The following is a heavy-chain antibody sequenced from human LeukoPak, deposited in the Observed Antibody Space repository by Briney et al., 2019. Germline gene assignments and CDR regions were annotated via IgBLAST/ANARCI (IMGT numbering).Heavy chain of an antibody. CDR3: ATLGPPIY. CDR2: INSDASST. V-gene: IGHV3-74*01. CDR1: GFTFSSYW. Sequence: GGSLRLSCAASGFTFSSYWVHWVRQAPGKGLVRVSRINSDASSTSYADSVKGRFTISRDNAKNTLYLQMNSLRAEDTAVYYCATLGPPIYWGQGTLVTVSS. J-gene: IGHJ4*02.